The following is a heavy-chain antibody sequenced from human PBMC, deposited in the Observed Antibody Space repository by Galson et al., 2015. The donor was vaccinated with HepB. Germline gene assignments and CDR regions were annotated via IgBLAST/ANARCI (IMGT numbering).Heavy chain of an antibody. CDR2: IIPIFGTA. CDR3: ARDRVYYYDSSGYYDAFDI. V-gene: IGHV1-69*13. J-gene: IGHJ3*02. Sequence: SVKVSCKASGGTFSSYAISWVRQAPGQGLEWMGGIIPIFGTANYAQKFQGRVTITADESTSTAYMELSSLRSEDTAVYYCARDRVYYYDSSGYYDAFDIWGQGTMVTVSS. D-gene: IGHD3-22*01. CDR1: GGTFSSYA.